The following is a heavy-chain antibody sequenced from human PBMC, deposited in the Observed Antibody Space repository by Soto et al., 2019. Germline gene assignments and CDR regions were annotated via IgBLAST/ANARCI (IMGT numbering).Heavy chain of an antibody. CDR1: GFTFSSYG. CDR2: IWYDGSNK. CDR3: ARAHGVATTMGWFDP. V-gene: IGHV3-33*01. J-gene: IGHJ5*02. Sequence: QVRLVESGGGVVQPGRSLRLSCEASGFTFSSYGIHWVRQAPGKGLEWVAVIWYDGSNKYYADSVKGRFSISRDNSNNTLYLLMNSLRAEDTAVYYCARAHGVATTMGWFDPWGQGTLVTVSS. D-gene: IGHD5-12*01.